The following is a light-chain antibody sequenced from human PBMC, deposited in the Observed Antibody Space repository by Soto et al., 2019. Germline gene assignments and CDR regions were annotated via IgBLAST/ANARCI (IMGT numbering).Light chain of an antibody. V-gene: IGLV2-8*01. CDR1: KNDIGVYDF. Sequence: QSVLTQPPSASGSPGQSVTISCTGTKNDIGVYDFVSWYQHHPGKAPRLIIYEVSKRPSGVPDRFSGSKSGNTASLTVSGLQAEDEADYYCSSYAGSNNYVVFGGGTKVTVL. J-gene: IGLJ2*01. CDR2: EVS. CDR3: SSYAGSNNYVV.